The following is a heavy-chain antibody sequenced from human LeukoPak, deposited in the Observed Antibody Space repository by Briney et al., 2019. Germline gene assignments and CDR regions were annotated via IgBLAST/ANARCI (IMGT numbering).Heavy chain of an antibody. CDR2: IYYSGST. V-gene: IGHV4-31*03. CDR3: ASYCSGGSCYYFDY. CDR1: GGSISSGGYY. D-gene: IGHD2-15*01. J-gene: IGHJ4*02. Sequence: SQTLSLTCTVSGGSISSGGYYWSWIRQHSGKGLEWIGYIYYSGSTYYNPSLKSRVTISVDTSKNQFSLKLSSVTAADTAVYYCASYCSGGSCYYFDYWGQGTLVTVSS.